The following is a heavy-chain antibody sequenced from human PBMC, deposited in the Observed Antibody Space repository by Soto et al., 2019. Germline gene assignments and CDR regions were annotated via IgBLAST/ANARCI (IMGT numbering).Heavy chain of an antibody. Sequence: EVQLVESGGDLVQRGGSLRLSCAASGFPFSSYWMHWVRHTPGKGLDWVARISGDGVTTYYADSVTGRFTVSRDNAKNSLSLQTSVLRAEDTAVYYCARDYYGLLTGYYTDYWGQGTLVSVSS. CDR1: GFPFSSYW. CDR2: ISGDGVTT. D-gene: IGHD3-9*01. V-gene: IGHV3-74*01. CDR3: ARDYYGLLTGYYTDY. J-gene: IGHJ4*02.